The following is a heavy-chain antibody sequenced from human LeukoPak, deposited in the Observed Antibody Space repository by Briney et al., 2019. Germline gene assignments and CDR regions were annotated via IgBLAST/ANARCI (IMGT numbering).Heavy chain of an antibody. V-gene: IGHV3-30*02. Sequence: GGSLRLSCAASGFTFSSYGMHWVRQAPGKGLEWVAYVRFDGTRKYYKDSVKGRFTISRDNSKNTLDLQMNSLRTEDSAIYYCEAGMDVWGLGTTVTVSS. J-gene: IGHJ6*02. CDR2: VRFDGTRK. CDR3: EAGMDV. CDR1: GFTFSSYG.